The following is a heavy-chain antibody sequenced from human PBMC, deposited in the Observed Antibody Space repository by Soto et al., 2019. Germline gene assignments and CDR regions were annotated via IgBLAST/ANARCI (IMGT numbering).Heavy chain of an antibody. CDR1: GGTFSSYA. D-gene: IGHD1-26*01. J-gene: IGHJ4*02. V-gene: IGHV1-69*13. Sequence: SVNVSCKASGGTFSSYAISWVRQAPGQGLEWMGGIIPIFGTANYAQKFQGRVTITADESTSTAYMELSSLRSEDTAVYYCARGGPYSGSYHDYWGQGTLVTVSS. CDR3: ARGGPYSGSYHDY. CDR2: IIPIFGTA.